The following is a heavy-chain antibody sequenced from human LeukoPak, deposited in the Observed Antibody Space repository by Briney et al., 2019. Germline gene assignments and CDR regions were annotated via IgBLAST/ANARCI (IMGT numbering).Heavy chain of an antibody. CDR1: GFTFSSYG. D-gene: IGHD3-22*01. J-gene: IGHJ4*02. CDR2: IWYDGSNK. V-gene: IGHV3-30*02. CDR3: AKLGGYYDSSGSDY. Sequence: GGSLRLSCAASGFTFSSYGMHWVRQAPGKGLEWVAAIWYDGSNKYYADSVKGRFTISRDNSKNTLYLQMNSLRAEDTAVYYYAKLGGYYDSSGSDYWGQGTLVTVSS.